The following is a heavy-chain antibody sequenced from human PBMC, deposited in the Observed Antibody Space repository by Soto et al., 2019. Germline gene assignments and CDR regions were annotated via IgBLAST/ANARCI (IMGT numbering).Heavy chain of an antibody. CDR1: GGSISSYY. J-gene: IGHJ5*02. V-gene: IGHV4-4*07. D-gene: IGHD2-2*01. Sequence: PSETLSLTCTVSGGSISSYYWTWIRQPAGKGLEWIGRIYFSGSTDYNPSLKIRVTMSVDTSKNQFSLKLTSVTAADTAVYYCASLAVPAAVSAWFDPWGQGTLVTVSS. CDR2: IYFSGST. CDR3: ASLAVPAAVSAWFDP.